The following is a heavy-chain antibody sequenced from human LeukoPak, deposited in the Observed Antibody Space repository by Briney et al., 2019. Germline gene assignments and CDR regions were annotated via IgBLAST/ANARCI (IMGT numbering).Heavy chain of an antibody. D-gene: IGHD3-3*01. Sequence: GGSLRLSCAASGFTFSSYAMSWVRQAPGKGLEWVSAISGSGGSTYYADSVKGRFTISRDNSKNTLYLQMNSLRAEDTAVYYCAKDRFGIFGAPSYMDVWGKGTTVTVSS. CDR1: GFTFSSYA. J-gene: IGHJ6*03. CDR2: ISGSGGST. V-gene: IGHV3-23*01. CDR3: AKDRFGIFGAPSYMDV.